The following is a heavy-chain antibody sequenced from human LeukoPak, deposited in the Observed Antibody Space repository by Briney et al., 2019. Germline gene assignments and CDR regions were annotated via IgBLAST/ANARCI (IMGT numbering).Heavy chain of an antibody. CDR1: GFTFSDYY. CDR3: TSWGDTTAEYFQR. CDR2: ISSSSSYT. V-gene: IGHV3-11*06. J-gene: IGHJ1*01. D-gene: IGHD2-21*02. Sequence: GGSLRLSCAASGFTFSDYYMSWIRQAPGKGLEWVSYISSSSSYTNYADSVKGRFTISRDNAKNSMYLQMNSLRVEDTAVYYCTSWGDTTAEYFQRWGQGTLVTVSS.